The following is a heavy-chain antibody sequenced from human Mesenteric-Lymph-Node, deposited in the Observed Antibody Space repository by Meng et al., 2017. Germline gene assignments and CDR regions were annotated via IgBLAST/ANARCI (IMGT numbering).Heavy chain of an antibody. Sequence: QVQLQKWGAGLLKPSETLSLTCAVYGGSFSGYYWSWIRQPPGKGLEWIGEINHSGSTNYNPSLKSRVTISVDTSKNQFSLKLSSVTAADTAVYYCARTIGGADIVVVPAAYYFDYWGQGTLVTVSS. CDR2: INHSGST. CDR1: GGSFSGYY. CDR3: ARTIGGADIVVVPAAYYFDY. D-gene: IGHD2-2*01. J-gene: IGHJ4*02. V-gene: IGHV4-34*01.